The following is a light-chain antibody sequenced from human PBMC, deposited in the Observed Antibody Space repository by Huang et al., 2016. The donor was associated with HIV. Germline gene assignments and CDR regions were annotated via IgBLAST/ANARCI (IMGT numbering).Light chain of an antibody. CDR3: QQSYDTPT. CDR1: QSISSY. J-gene: IGKJ1*01. V-gene: IGKV1-39*01. Sequence: DIPMTQSPSSLSASVGDRVTITCRASQSISSYLIWYQQKPGKAPKLLIYSASTLQSGVPSRFSGSGSGTDFTLTISSLQPEDFATYYCQQSYDTPTFGQGTKVEIK. CDR2: SAS.